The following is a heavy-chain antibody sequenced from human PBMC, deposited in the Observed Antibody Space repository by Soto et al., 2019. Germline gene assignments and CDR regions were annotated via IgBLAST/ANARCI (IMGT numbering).Heavy chain of an antibody. CDR2: IIPILVST. D-gene: IGHD1-26*01. V-gene: IGHV1-69*11. CDR3: ARGVSAGVDY. J-gene: IGHJ4*02. CDR1: GGTFSNSA. Sequence: SVKVSCKASGGTFSNSAISWVRQAPGQGLEWMGTIIPILVSTTYARKFQGRVTITADESTRTAYMELTTLTSDDTAFYYCARGVSAGVDYWGQGTLVTSPQ.